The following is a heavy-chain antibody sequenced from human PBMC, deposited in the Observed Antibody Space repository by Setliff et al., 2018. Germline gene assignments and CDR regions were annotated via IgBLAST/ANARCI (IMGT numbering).Heavy chain of an antibody. CDR3: ARGRNVAARLLDS. V-gene: IGHV4-61*09. J-gene: IGHJ4*02. Sequence: SETLSLTCTVSDDSISSRHYYWSWIRQPAGKGLEWLGQIYTSWSTNYNPSLKGRATLSIDASKKQFSLKQTSVTAADTAMYYCARGRNVAARLLDSWGQGTLVTVSS. CDR2: IYTSWST. D-gene: IGHD6-6*01. CDR1: DDSISSRHYY.